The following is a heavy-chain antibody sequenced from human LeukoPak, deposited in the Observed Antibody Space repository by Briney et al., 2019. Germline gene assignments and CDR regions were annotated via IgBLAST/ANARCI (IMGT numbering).Heavy chain of an antibody. CDR1: GGSFTGYN. D-gene: IGHD5-18*01. J-gene: IGHJ4*02. CDR3: ARGDGGYSDGKSVDY. V-gene: IGHV4-34*01. Sequence: PSETLSLTCAVSGGSFTGYNWCWIRQPPRKGGEWRGEIIHIGSTTYNPSLKSRVAISVDKSKNQFPLKLSSVTAADTAVYYCARGDGGYSDGKSVDYWGQGNLVTVSS. CDR2: IIHIGST.